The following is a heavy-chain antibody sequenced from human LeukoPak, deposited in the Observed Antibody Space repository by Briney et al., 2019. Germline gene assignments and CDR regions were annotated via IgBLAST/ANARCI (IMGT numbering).Heavy chain of an antibody. V-gene: IGHV4-59*01. CDR3: ARVRYDSSVYRAYYYYGMDV. J-gene: IGHJ6*04. CDR1: GGSISSYY. CDR2: IYYSGTT. Sequence: SETLPLTCTVSGGSISSYYWSWIRQPPGKGLEWIGYIYYSGTTNYNPSLKSRVTISVDTSKNQFSLKLSSVTAADTAVYYCARVRYDSSVYRAYYYYGMDVGGKGPTATVS. D-gene: IGHD3-22*01.